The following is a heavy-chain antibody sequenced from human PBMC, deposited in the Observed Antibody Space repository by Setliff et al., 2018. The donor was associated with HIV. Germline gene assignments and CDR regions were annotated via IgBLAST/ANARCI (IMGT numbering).Heavy chain of an antibody. CDR1: GGSISRNYY. D-gene: IGHD2-15*01. Sequence: SETLSLTCNVSGGSISRNYYWGWIRQPPDKGLEWIGSFHYSGSTSYNPSLRSRFTISRDNSKNTLYLQMNSLRAEDTAVYYCARDLLGGAFDIWGQGTMVTVSS. J-gene: IGHJ3*02. CDR2: FHYSGST. V-gene: IGHV4-39*02. CDR3: ARDLLGGAFDI.